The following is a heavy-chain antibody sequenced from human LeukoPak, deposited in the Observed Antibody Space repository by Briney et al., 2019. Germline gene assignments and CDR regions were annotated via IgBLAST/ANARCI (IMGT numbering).Heavy chain of an antibody. J-gene: IGHJ4*02. Sequence: PGGSLRLSCAASGFTFSSYAMSWVRQAPGKGLEWVSAISGSGGSTYYADSVKGRFTISRDNPKNTLYLQMNSLRAEDTAVYYCAKGVRDIDYGDYAAHWGQGTLVTVSS. CDR3: AKGVRDIDYGDYAAH. CDR1: GFTFSSYA. D-gene: IGHD4-17*01. V-gene: IGHV3-23*01. CDR2: ISGSGGST.